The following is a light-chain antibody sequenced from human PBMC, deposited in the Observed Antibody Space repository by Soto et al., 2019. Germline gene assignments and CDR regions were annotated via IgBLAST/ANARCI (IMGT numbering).Light chain of an antibody. CDR3: QQYGSSGT. Sequence: EIVSTQSPATLSVSPGERATLSCVASQSVSNNYLAWYQQKPGQAPRLLIYGASNRATGIPDRFSGSGSGTDFTLTISRLEPEDFAVYYCQQYGSSGTFGQGTKVDIK. V-gene: IGKV3-20*01. J-gene: IGKJ1*01. CDR1: QSVSNNY. CDR2: GAS.